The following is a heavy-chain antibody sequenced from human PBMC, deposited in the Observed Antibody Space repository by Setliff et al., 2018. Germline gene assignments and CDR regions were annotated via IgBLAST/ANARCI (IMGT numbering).Heavy chain of an antibody. CDR2: IYPGDSDA. V-gene: IGHV5-51*01. CDR3: ARDRGFCSSTSCYPAFDI. D-gene: IGHD2-2*01. CDR1: GYSFTSYR. J-gene: IGHJ3*02. Sequence: PGESLKISCKGSGYSFTSYRIGWVRQMPGKGLERMGIIYPGDSDARYSPSFQGQVTISADKSITTAYLQWSSLKASDTAMYYCARDRGFCSSTSCYPAFDIWGQGTMVTVSS.